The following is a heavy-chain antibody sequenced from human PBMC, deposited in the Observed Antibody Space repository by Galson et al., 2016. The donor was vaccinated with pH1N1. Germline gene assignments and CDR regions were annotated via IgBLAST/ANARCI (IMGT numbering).Heavy chain of an antibody. CDR1: GGSMTSGHYY. CDR2: IYYGGKT. V-gene: IGHV4-31*03. Sequence: TLSLPCTVSGGSMTSGHYYWSWIRQLPDKGLEWIGYIYYGGKTYSNPSLKSRLTISVDTSKNQLSLKLNSVTAADTAVYYCARDHCSGGSCYSGFDPWGQGILVTVSS. J-gene: IGHJ5*02. D-gene: IGHD2-15*01. CDR3: ARDHCSGGSCYSGFDP.